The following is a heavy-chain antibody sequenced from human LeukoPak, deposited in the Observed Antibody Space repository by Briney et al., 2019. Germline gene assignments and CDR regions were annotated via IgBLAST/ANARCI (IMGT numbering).Heavy chain of an antibody. CDR2: IDQGGSTK. D-gene: IGHD1-26*01. CDR1: GFTFNTYW. CDR3: VRDKGGRSGAIYYDAFDV. J-gene: IGHJ3*01. V-gene: IGHV3-7*01. Sequence: GGSLRLSCAASGFTFNTYWMIWVRQAPGKGLEWVANIDQGGSTKYYVDPLKGRFTISRDNAKNSLYLQMNSLRAEDTAVYYCVRDKGGRSGAIYYDAFDVWGQGIMVTVSS.